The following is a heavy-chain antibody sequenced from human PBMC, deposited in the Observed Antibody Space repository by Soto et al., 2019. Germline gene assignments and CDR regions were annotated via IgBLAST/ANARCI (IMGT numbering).Heavy chain of an antibody. CDR3: ARDHRWGYEYGDYGDS. D-gene: IGHD4-17*01. J-gene: IGHJ5*01. CDR1: GCSLDEYG. CDR2: MHRNGGIT. Sequence: EVQLVESGGGVVRPGGSLRLACAISGCSLDEYGMSWVRQAPGKGPEWVSGMHRNGGITGYADSVKGRFTISRDDAKNSLYLQMNSLRAEDTDFYYCARDHRWGYEYGDYGDSWGHGTLVTVSS. V-gene: IGHV3-20*04.